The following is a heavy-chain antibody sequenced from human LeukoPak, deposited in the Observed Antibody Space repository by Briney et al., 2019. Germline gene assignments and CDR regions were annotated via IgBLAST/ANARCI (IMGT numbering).Heavy chain of an antibody. CDR3: ARDRAPTY. V-gene: IGHV3-7*01. CDR2: IKQDGSER. Sequence: PGGSLRLSCAASGFTFSNYWMGWVRQAPGKGLEWVANIKQDGSERYYVDSVKGRFTISRDNTKNSLFLQMSSLRAEDTAVYYCARDRAPTYWGQGTLVTVSS. CDR1: GFTFSNYW. J-gene: IGHJ4*02.